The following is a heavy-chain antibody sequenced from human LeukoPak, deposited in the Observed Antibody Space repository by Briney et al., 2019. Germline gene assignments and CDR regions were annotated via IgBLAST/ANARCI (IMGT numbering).Heavy chain of an antibody. V-gene: IGHV3-7*01. CDR2: INQDEGIK. D-gene: IGHD6-6*01. CDR3: ARIGYSSSSNDY. CDR1: GFIFSNYW. J-gene: IGHJ4*02. Sequence: GGSLRLSCEASGFIFSNYWMSWVRQAPGQGLMWVANINQDEGIKYYVDSVSGRFTISRDNAKNSLYLQMNGLRAEDTALYFCARIGYSSSSNDYWGPGTLVTVSS.